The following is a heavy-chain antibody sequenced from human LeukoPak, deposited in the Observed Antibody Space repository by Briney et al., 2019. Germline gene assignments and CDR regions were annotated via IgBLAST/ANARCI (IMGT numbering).Heavy chain of an antibody. CDR3: ARDSSRVALNY. D-gene: IGHD6-6*01. Sequence: GGSLRLSCAASGFTFSSYGMHWVRQAPGKGLEWVAVIWYDGSNKYYADSVKGRFTISRDNSKNTLYLQMNSLRDEDTAVYYCARDSSRVALNYWGQGTLVTVPS. J-gene: IGHJ4*02. CDR2: IWYDGSNK. V-gene: IGHV3-33*01. CDR1: GFTFSSYG.